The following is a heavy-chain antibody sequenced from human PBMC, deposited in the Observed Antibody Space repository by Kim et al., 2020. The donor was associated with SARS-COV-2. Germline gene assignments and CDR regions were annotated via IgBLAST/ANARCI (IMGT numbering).Heavy chain of an antibody. Sequence: SETLSLTCTVSGGSISSSSYYWGWIRQPPGKGLEWIGSIYYSGSTYYNSSLKSRVTIAVDTSKNQFSLKLSSVTAAATAVYYCARHGWKWLGYGMDVWGQGTTVTVSS. CDR3: ARHGWKWLGYGMDV. CDR2: IYYSGST. V-gene: IGHV4-39*01. J-gene: IGHJ6*02. CDR1: GGSISSSSYY. D-gene: IGHD6-19*01.